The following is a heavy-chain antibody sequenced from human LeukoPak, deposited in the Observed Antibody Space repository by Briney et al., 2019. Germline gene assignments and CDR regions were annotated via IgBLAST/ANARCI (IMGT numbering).Heavy chain of an antibody. CDR1: GFTFSSYG. CDR2: ISYDGTNK. V-gene: IGHV3-30*18. Sequence: PGGSLRLSCAASGFTFSSYGMHWVRQPPGKGLEWVALISYDGTNKYIVGSVKDRFTISRDNSKNTLYLQMDSLRAEDTAVYYCAKMGFSTYLHGYFDYWGQGALVTVSS. CDR3: AKMGFSTYLHGYFDY. D-gene: IGHD4-11*01. J-gene: IGHJ4*02.